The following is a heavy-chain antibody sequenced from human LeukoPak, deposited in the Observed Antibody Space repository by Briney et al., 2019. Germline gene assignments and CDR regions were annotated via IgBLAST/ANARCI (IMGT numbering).Heavy chain of an antibody. CDR1: GFTFSSYS. V-gene: IGHV3-21*01. CDR2: ISSSSSYI. CDR3: ARDPLGDPEEADY. Sequence: GGSLRLSCAASGFTFSSYSMNWVRQAPGKGLEWVSSISSSSSYIYYADSVKGRFTISRDNAKNLLYLQMNSLRAEDTAVYYCARDPLGDPEEADYWGQGTLVTVSS. J-gene: IGHJ4*02. D-gene: IGHD3-16*01.